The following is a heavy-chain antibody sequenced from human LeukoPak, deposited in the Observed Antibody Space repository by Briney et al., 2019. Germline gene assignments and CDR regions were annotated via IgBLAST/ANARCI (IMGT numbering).Heavy chain of an antibody. V-gene: IGHV3-30*02. CDR2: IRYDGSNK. Sequence: GGSLRLSCAASGFTFSSYGMHWVRQAPGKGLEWAAFIRYDGSNKYYADSVKGRFTISRDNSKNTLYLQMNSLRAEDTAVYYCAKAGPYYYDSSGSIDYWGQGTLVTVSS. CDR1: GFTFSSYG. D-gene: IGHD3-22*01. CDR3: AKAGPYYYDSSGSIDY. J-gene: IGHJ4*02.